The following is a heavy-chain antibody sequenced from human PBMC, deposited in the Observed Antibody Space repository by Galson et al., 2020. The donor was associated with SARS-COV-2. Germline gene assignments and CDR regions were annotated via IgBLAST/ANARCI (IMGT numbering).Heavy chain of an antibody. CDR3: ARGYRGYSYVGLDY. Sequence: GESLKISCKASGYTFTSYGISWVRQAPGQGLEWMGWISAYNGNTNYAQKLQGRVTMTTDTSTSTAYMELRSLRSDDTAVYYCARGYRGYSYVGLDYWGQGTLVTVSS. J-gene: IGHJ4*02. V-gene: IGHV1-18*01. D-gene: IGHD5-18*01. CDR1: GYTFTSYG. CDR2: ISAYNGNT.